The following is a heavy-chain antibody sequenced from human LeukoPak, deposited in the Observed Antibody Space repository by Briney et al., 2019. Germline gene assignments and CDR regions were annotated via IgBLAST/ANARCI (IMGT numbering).Heavy chain of an antibody. J-gene: IGHJ4*02. D-gene: IGHD5-12*01. Sequence: SQSPSLTCALPGDSIYSVTYYSTWIRQHPRKCMEWIGYIYSGGTTYYNPSLESRLTISVDTSKSEFSLKLTSVTAADTAMYYCATSAGGYRFDSWGPGTLVTVSS. V-gene: IGHV4-31*11. CDR2: IYSGGTT. CDR1: GDSIYSVTYY. CDR3: ATSAGGYRFDS.